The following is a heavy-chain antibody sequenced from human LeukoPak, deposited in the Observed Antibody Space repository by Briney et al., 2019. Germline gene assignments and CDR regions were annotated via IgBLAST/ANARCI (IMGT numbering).Heavy chain of an antibody. J-gene: IGHJ5*02. CDR1: GGSISSHY. V-gene: IGHV4-59*11. CDR3: ARVAWPPFFRFDP. CDR2: IYYSGST. Sequence: SETLSLTCTVSGGSISSHYWSWIRQPPGKGLEWIGYIYYSGSTNYNPSLKSRVTISVDTSKNQFSLKLSSVTAADTAVYYCARVAWPPFFRFDPWGQGTLVTVSS.